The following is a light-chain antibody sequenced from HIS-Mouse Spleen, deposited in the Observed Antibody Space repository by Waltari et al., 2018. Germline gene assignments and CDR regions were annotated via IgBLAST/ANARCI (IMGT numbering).Light chain of an antibody. J-gene: IGLJ1*01. V-gene: IGLV2-14*01. Sequence: QSALTQPASVSGSPGQSITSSCTGTSSDVGGYTYVSWYQQHPGKAPKLMIYEVSNRPSGVSNRFSGSKSGNTASLTISGLQAEDEADYYCSSYTSSSTFFGTGTKVTVL. CDR1: SSDVGGYTY. CDR2: EVS. CDR3: SSYTSSSTF.